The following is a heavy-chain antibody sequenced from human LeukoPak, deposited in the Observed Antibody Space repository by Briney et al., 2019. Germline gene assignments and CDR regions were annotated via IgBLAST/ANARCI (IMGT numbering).Heavy chain of an antibody. J-gene: IGHJ5*02. V-gene: IGHV3-30*04. CDR3: ARAIADIVVVVGSNWFDP. Sequence: GGSLRLSCAASGFTFSSYAMHWVRQAPGKGLEWVAVISYDGSNKYYADSVKGRFTISRDNSKNTLYLQMNSLRAEDTAVYYCARAIADIVVVVGSNWFDPWGQGTLVTVSS. D-gene: IGHD2-15*01. CDR2: ISYDGSNK. CDR1: GFTFSSYA.